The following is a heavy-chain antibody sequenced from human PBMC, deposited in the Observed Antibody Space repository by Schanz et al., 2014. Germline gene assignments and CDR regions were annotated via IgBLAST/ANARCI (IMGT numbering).Heavy chain of an antibody. J-gene: IGHJ4*02. CDR2: ISPLLGVA. D-gene: IGHD2-15*01. Sequence: QVPLVQSGPEVKEPGSSVKVSCKPSGGTFVTFFFTWVRQAPGQGPQWMGRISPLLGVANYAQEFQGRLTITADASASTAYMELSSLRSEDTAVYYCATCSGGTCHAKPVLDNWGQGTLVTVSS. V-gene: IGHV1-69*04. CDR1: GGTFVTFF. CDR3: ATCSGGTCHAKPVLDN.